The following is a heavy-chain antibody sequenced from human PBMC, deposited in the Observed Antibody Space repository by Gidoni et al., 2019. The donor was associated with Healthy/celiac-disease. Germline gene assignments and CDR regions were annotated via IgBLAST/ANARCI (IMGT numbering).Heavy chain of an antibody. D-gene: IGHD3-3*01. V-gene: IGHV3-23*01. J-gene: IGHJ6*02. CDR3: AKAGPRITIFGASADV. CDR2: INGSGGST. CDR1: GFTFTRYA. Sequence: EVQLLESGGGLVQPGGSLRLSCAPSGFTFTRYARSWVRQGPGKGLEWGSAINGSGGSTYYADSVKGRFTISRDNSKNTLYLQMNSLRAEDTAVYYCAKAGPRITIFGASADVWGQGTTVTVSS.